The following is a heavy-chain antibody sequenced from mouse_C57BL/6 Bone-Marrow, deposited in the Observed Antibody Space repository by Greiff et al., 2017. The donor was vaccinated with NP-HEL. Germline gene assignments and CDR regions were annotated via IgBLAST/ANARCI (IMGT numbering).Heavy chain of an antibody. D-gene: IGHD2-4*01. CDR3: TRFDYDGESAY. V-gene: IGHV1-15*01. CDR1: GYTFTDYE. Sequence: QVQLQQSGAELVRPGASVTLSCKASGYTFTDYEMHWVKQTPVHGLEWIGAIDPETGGTAYNQKFKGKAILTADKSSSTAYMELRSLTSEDSAVYYCTRFDYDGESAYWGQGTTLTVSS. CDR2: IDPETGGT. J-gene: IGHJ2*01.